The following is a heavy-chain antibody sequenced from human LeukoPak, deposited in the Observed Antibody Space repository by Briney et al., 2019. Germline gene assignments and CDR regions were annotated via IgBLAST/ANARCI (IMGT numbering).Heavy chain of an antibody. V-gene: IGHV3-48*03. CDR2: ISSSGSTI. J-gene: IGHJ6*03. Sequence: GGSLRLSCAASGFTFSNYAMSWVRQAPGKGLEWVSYISSSGSTIYYADSVKGRFTISRDNAKNSLYLQMNSLRAEDTAVYYCARDRDYYYMDVWGKGTTVTISS. CDR1: GFTFSNYA. CDR3: ARDRDYYYMDV.